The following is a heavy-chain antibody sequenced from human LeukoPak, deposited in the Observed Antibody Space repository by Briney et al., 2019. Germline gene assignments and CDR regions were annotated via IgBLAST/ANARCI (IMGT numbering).Heavy chain of an antibody. V-gene: IGHV4-39*07. CDR2: IYYTGST. CDR3: ARLRSPGDFDY. Sequence: SETLSLTCTVSGGSISGSGYYWVWIRQPPGKGLEWIATIYYTGSTYYNPSLKSRVTISVDTSKNQFSLRLSSVTAADTAMYCCARLRSPGDFDYWGQGILVTVSS. D-gene: IGHD1-26*01. CDR1: GGSISGSGYY. J-gene: IGHJ4*02.